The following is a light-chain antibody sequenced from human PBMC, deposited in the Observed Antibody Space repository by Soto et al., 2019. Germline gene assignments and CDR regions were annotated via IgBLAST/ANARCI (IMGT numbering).Light chain of an antibody. V-gene: IGKV1-39*01. CDR2: AAS. CDR3: QQSYRTPPIT. CDR1: QSISSY. J-gene: IGKJ5*01. Sequence: DIHMTQSPSSLSSSVGDIVTITCLGSQSISSYLNWYQQKPGKAPKLLIYAASSLQSGVPSRFSGSGSGTDFTLTISSLQPEDFATYYCQQSYRTPPITFGQGTRLEIK.